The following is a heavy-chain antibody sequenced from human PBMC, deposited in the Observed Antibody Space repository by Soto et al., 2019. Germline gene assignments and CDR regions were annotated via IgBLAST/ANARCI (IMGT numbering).Heavy chain of an antibody. CDR2: INHSGST. CDR1: GGSFSGYY. CDR3: AVTWEMATIMVDD. D-gene: IGHD5-12*01. J-gene: IGHJ4*02. Sequence: XETLSLTCAVYGGSFSGYYWSWIRQPPGKGLEWIGEINHSGSTNYNPSLKSRVTISVDTSKNQFSLKLSSVTAADTAVYYCAVTWEMATIMVDDWGQGTLVTVSS. V-gene: IGHV4-34*01.